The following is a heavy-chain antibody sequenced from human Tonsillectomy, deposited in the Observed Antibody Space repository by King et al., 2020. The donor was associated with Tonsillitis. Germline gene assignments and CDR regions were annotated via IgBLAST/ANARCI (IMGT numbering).Heavy chain of an antibody. V-gene: IGHV3-23*04. J-gene: IGHJ6*03. D-gene: IGHD5-18*01. CDR3: AIPPWIPVETYYYMDV. Sequence: EVQLVESGGNLVQPGGSLRLSCAASGFTFSSYAMTWVRQAPGKGLEWVSAISGSGGSTYYADSVKGRFTISRDNSKNTLYLQMNSLRAEDTAVYFCAIPPWIPVETYYYMDVWGKGTTVTVSS. CDR1: GFTFSSYA. CDR2: ISGSGGST.